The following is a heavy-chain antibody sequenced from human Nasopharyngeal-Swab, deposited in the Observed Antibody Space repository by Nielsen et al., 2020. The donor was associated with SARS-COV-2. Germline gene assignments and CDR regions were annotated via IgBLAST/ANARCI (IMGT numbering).Heavy chain of an antibody. CDR3: ARDVDCSSTSCQAYYYYGMDV. J-gene: IGHJ6*02. V-gene: IGHV3-48*04. CDR1: GFTLSSYS. Sequence: GGSLRLSCAASGFTLSSYSMNWVRQAPGKGLEWVSYISSSSSTINYADSVKGRFTISRDNAKNSLYLQMNSLRAEDTAVYYCARDVDCSSTSCQAYYYYGMDVWGQGTTVTVSS. D-gene: IGHD2-2*01. CDR2: ISSSSSTI.